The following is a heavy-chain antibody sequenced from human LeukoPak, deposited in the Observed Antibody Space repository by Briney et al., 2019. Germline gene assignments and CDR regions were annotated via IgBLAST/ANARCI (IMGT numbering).Heavy chain of an antibody. CDR2: IYPGDSDT. J-gene: IGHJ5*02. Sequence: GESLKISCKGSGYGFTSYWIGWVRQMPGKGLEWMGIIYPGDSDTRYSPSFQGQVTISADKSISTAYLQWSSLKASDTAMYYCARGELGYCSGGSCYRFDPWGQGTLVTVSS. CDR3: ARGELGYCSGGSCYRFDP. CDR1: GYGFTSYW. D-gene: IGHD2-15*01. V-gene: IGHV5-51*01.